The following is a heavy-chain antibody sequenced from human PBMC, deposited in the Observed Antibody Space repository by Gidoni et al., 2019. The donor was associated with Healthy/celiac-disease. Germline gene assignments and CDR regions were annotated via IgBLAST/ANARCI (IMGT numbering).Heavy chain of an antibody. D-gene: IGHD6-19*01. CDR1: GVTFSSYA. Sequence: QVQLVQSGAEVKKPGSSVKVSCKASGVTFSSYAISWVRQAPGQGLEWMGGIIPIFGTANYAQKFQGRVTITADESTSTAYMELSSLRSEDTAVYYCARGGPLAVAGTRYYYYGMDVWGQGTTVTVSS. CDR2: IIPIFGTA. J-gene: IGHJ6*02. V-gene: IGHV1-69*01. CDR3: ARGGPLAVAGTRYYYYGMDV.